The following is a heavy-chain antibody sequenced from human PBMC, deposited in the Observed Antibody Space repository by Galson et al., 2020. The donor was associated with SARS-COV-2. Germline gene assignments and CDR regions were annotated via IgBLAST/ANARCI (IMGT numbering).Heavy chain of an antibody. CDR3: ARDRMTSTWYYYYYGMDV. D-gene: IGHD6-13*01. Sequence: QAGGSLRLSCAAPGFSFSSYWMHWVRQVPGKGLEWLSRIRSDGSRTTYAESVRGRFTISRDNANDTLFLDMDSVRDEDTAVYYCARDRMTSTWYYYYYGMDVWGQGTTVTVS. J-gene: IGHJ6*02. CDR1: GFSFSSYW. V-gene: IGHV3-74*01. CDR2: IRSDGSRT.